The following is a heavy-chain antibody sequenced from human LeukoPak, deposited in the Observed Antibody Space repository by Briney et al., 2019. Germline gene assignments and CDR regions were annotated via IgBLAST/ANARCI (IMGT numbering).Heavy chain of an antibody. J-gene: IGHJ5*02. V-gene: IGHV4-31*03. D-gene: IGHD2-15*01. CDR2: IYSSGST. Sequence: SETLSLTCTVSGGSITSGGYYWSWIRQHPGKGLEWIGFIYSSGSTYYNPSLKSRVSISIDTSKNQFSLNLNSVTAADTAVYYCARGVVVVAATYNWFDPWGQGTLVTVSS. CDR1: GGSITSGGYY. CDR3: ARGVVVVAATYNWFDP.